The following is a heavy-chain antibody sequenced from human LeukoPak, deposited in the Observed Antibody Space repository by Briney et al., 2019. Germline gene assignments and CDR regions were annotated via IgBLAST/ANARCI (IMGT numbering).Heavy chain of an antibody. CDR3: ARVIAVAHFDY. J-gene: IGHJ4*02. V-gene: IGHV4-30-2*06. CDR2: ISYSGST. Sequence: SQTLSLSCAVSGDSISRGGYSWIWIRQSPGKGLEWIGYISYSGSTCYNPSLKSRVTISVDTSKNQFSLKLSSVTAADTAVYYCARVIAVAHFDYWGQGTLVTVSS. D-gene: IGHD6-19*01. CDR1: GDSISRGGYS.